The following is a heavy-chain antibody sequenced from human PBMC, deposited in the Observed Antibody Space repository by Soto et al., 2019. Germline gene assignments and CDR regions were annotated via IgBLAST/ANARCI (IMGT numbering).Heavy chain of an antibody. V-gene: IGHV3-48*01. D-gene: IGHD7-27*01. Sequence: GRSLRLSCAASGFTFSTHNMNWVRQAPGKGLEWVSYISTTGNTIYYADSVKGRFTTSRDNARKSLYLQMNSLRAEDTAVYYCASGRSLTQYWGQGSLVTVSS. CDR3: ASGRSLTQY. CDR2: ISTTGNTI. CDR1: GFTFSTHN. J-gene: IGHJ4*02.